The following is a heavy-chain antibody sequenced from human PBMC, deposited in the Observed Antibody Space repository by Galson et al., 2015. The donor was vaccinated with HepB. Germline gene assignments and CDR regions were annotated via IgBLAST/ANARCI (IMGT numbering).Heavy chain of an antibody. Sequence: SLRLSCAASGFTFTNYGIHWVRQAPGKGLEWVAVIAHDGNNKYYADSVKGRFTISRDISKSTVDVQMNNLRAEDTAVYYCAKDVEPVVVIGSTGLDYWGQGTLVTVSS. CDR1: GFTFTNYG. CDR2: IAHDGNNK. J-gene: IGHJ4*02. V-gene: IGHV3-30*18. CDR3: AKDVEPVVVIGSTGLDY. D-gene: IGHD2-15*01.